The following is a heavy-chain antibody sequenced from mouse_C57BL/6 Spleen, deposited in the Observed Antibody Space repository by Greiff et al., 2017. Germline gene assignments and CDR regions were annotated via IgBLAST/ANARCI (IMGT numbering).Heavy chain of an antibody. J-gene: IGHJ2*01. Sequence: EVNVVESGGGLVQPGGSLSLSCAASGFTFTDYYMSWVRQPPGKALEWLGFIRNKANGYTTEYSASVKGRFTISRDNSQSILYLQLNALRAEDSATYYLARFTTVVDYWGQGTTLTVSS. D-gene: IGHD1-1*01. V-gene: IGHV7-3*01. CDR3: ARFTTVVDY. CDR2: IRNKANGYTT. CDR1: GFTFTDYY.